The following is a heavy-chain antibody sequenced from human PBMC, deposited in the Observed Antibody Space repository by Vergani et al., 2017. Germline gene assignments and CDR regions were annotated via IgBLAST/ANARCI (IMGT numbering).Heavy chain of an antibody. Sequence: EVQLVESGGDLVQPGRSLRLSCTASGFTFGYYAMDWFRQAPGQGLEWVGGIRSKAYGQATIYAASVKGRFTISRDDSKSIAYLQINNLQTEDTAMYYCVRDQVTMLRGSDALDIWGQGTMVTVSS. D-gene: IGHD3-10*01. CDR2: IRSKAYGQAT. CDR1: GFTFGYYA. V-gene: IGHV3-49*03. J-gene: IGHJ3*02. CDR3: VRDQVTMLRGSDALDI.